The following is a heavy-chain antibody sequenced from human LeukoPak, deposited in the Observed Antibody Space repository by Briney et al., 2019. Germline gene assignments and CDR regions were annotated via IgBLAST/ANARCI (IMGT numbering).Heavy chain of an antibody. V-gene: IGHV4-39*01. CDR1: GGSISSSSYY. CDR3: ATYSSGWSFYY. J-gene: IGHJ4*02. CDR2: IYYSGST. D-gene: IGHD6-19*01. Sequence: PSETLSLTCTVSGGSISSSSYYWGWIRQPPGKGLEWIGSIYYSGSTYYNPSLKSRVTISVDTSKNQFSLRLSSVTAADTAVYYCATYSSGWSFYYWGQGTLVTVSS.